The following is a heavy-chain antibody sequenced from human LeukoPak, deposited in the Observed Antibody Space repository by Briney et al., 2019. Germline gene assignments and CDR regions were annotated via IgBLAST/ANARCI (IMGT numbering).Heavy chain of an antibody. Sequence: SQTLSLTCTVSGGSFISGDYCWSWIRQPPGKGLEWIGYIYYSGSTYYNPSLRSRVIISVDTSKNQISLKLSSVTAADTAVYYCARSAFGSGSSYFDYWGQGTLVTVSS. D-gene: IGHD3-10*01. CDR3: ARSAFGSGSSYFDY. V-gene: IGHV4-30-4*01. CDR2: IYYSGST. J-gene: IGHJ4*02. CDR1: GGSFISGDYC.